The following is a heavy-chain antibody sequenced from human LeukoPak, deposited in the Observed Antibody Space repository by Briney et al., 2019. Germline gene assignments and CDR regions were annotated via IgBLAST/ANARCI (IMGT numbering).Heavy chain of an antibody. CDR1: GGSINRRIYY. J-gene: IGHJ6*02. D-gene: IGHD3-22*01. CDR2: IYYTGST. Sequence: SETLSLHFTISGGSINRRIYYWDWIRQPPGKGLEWIGTIYYTGSTYYNPSLKSRVTVSLDTSKNQFSLKVSSVTAADTAVYYCASTYYYHSGGPTWGIYGMEIWGQRTTVTVSS. V-gene: IGHV4-39*01. CDR3: ASTYYYHSGGPTWGIYGMEI.